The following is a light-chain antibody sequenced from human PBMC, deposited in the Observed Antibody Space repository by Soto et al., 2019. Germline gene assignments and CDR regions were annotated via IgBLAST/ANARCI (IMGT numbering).Light chain of an antibody. Sequence: QSALPQPASVSGSPGQSITISCTGTSSDVGAYGYVSWYQQHPGQAPKLMIYEVSYRPSWVYNRFSGSKSGNAASLTISGLQAEDEADYDCSSYTTSSTVVFGGGTKFTVL. CDR1: SSDVGAYGY. V-gene: IGLV2-14*01. J-gene: IGLJ2*01. CDR3: SSYTTSSTVV. CDR2: EVS.